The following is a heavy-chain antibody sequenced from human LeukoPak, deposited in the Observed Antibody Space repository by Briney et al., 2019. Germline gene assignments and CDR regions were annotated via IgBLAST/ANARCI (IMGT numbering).Heavy chain of an antibody. CDR3: ASALAWNLRY. J-gene: IGHJ4*02. V-gene: IGHV6-1*01. D-gene: IGHD1-1*01. Sequence: SQTLSLTCAISGDSVSSNSAAWNWIRQSPSRGLEWLGRTYYRSKWYYDYAVSVKSRIMINPDTSKNHFSLQLNSVTPEDTAVYYCASALAWNLRYWGQGTLVTVSS. CDR2: TYYRSKWYY. CDR1: GDSVSSNSAA.